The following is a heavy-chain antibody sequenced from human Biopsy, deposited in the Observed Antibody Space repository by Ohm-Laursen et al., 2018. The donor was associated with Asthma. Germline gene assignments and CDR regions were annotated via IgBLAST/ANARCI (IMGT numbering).Heavy chain of an antibody. Sequence: LTLTSAASGFIFRGSNMFWVRQAPGKGLEWVAVISYDGNHKFYEDSVKGRFTISRDNSKNTLYLQMNSLRTEDTAVYYCAKRRGYSGHDNDYWGQGTLVIVSS. J-gene: IGHJ4*02. D-gene: IGHD5-12*01. V-gene: IGHV3-30*18. CDR1: GFIFRGSN. CDR3: AKRRGYSGHDNDY. CDR2: ISYDGNHK.